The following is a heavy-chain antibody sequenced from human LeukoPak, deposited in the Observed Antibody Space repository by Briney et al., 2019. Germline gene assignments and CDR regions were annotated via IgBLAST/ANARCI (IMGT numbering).Heavy chain of an antibody. CDR3: ARDRDIVVVPAALVWFDP. Sequence: GGTLRLSCAASGFTFSSYGMHWVRQAPGKGLEWVAVIRYDGSYKYYADSVKGRFTISGDNSKNTLYLQMTSLRAEDTAVYYCARDRDIVVVPAALVWFDPWGQGTLVTASS. CDR2: IRYDGSYK. CDR1: GFTFSSYG. J-gene: IGHJ5*02. D-gene: IGHD2-2*01. V-gene: IGHV3-33*01.